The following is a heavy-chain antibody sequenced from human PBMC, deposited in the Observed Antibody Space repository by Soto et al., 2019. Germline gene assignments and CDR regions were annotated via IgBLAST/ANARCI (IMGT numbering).Heavy chain of an antibody. CDR3: ARDANFYDSSGYNFDY. V-gene: IGHV1-69*12. J-gene: IGHJ4*02. D-gene: IGHD3-22*01. Sequence: QVQLVQSGAEVKKPGSSVKVSCKASGGTFSRYAFNWVRQAPGQGLEWMGGIIPIFDTTHYAQKFQGRVTITAAESTGTAYMELRSLRSEDTAVYFCARDANFYDSSGYNFDYWGQGTLVTVSS. CDR2: IIPIFDTT. CDR1: GGTFSRYA.